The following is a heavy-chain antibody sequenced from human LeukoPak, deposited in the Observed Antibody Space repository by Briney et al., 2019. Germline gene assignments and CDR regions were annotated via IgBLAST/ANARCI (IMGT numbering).Heavy chain of an antibody. J-gene: IGHJ4*02. Sequence: ASVKVSCKASGYTFTGYYMHWVRQAPGQGLEWRGWINTNTGNPTYARDFRGRFVLSVDTSVNTAYLEISGLKTEDTAVYYCARSSRGVIGLLDYWGQGALVAVSS. CDR3: ARSSRGVIGLLDY. CDR1: GYTFTGYY. CDR2: INTNTGNP. D-gene: IGHD3-10*01. V-gene: IGHV7-4-1*01.